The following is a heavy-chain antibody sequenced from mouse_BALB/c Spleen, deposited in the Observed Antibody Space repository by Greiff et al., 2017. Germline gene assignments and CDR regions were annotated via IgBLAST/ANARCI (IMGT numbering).Heavy chain of an antibody. D-gene: IGHD2-10*02. CDR3: AREGYDYVAMDY. J-gene: IGHJ4*01. CDR1: GFTFTDYY. Sequence: EVKLMESGGGLVQPGGSLRLSCATSGFTFTDYYMSWVRQPPGKALEWLGFIRNKANGYTTEYSASVKGRFTISRDNSQSILYLQMNTLRAEDSATYYCAREGYDYVAMDYWGQGTSVTVSS. CDR2: IRNKANGYTT. V-gene: IGHV7-3*02.